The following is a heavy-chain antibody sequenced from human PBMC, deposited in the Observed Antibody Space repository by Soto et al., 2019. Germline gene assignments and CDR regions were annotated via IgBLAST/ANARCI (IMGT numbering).Heavy chain of an antibody. CDR2: IIPIFGTA. CDR3: TRDRESSGWCLWDY. CDR1: GGTFSSYA. D-gene: IGHD6-19*01. V-gene: IGHV1-69*13. Sequence: SVKVSCKASGGTFSSYAISWLRQAPGQGLEWMGGIIPIFGTANYAQKFQGRVTITADESMSTAYMELSSLRSEDTAVYYCTRDRESSGWCLWDYWGQGTLVTVSS. J-gene: IGHJ4*02.